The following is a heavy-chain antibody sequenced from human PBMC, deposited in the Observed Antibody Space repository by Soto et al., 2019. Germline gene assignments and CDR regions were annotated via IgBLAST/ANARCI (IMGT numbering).Heavy chain of an antibody. CDR1: GFPFSSYG. Sequence: GGSLRLSCAASGFPFSSYGMHWVRQAPGKGLEWVAVISYDGSNKYYADSVKGRFTISRDNSKNTLYLQMNSLRAEDTAVCYCAREERSSSCFLDYWGQGTLVTFSS. CDR2: ISYDGSNK. J-gene: IGHJ4*02. D-gene: IGHD6-13*01. V-gene: IGHV3-30*03. CDR3: AREERSSSCFLDY.